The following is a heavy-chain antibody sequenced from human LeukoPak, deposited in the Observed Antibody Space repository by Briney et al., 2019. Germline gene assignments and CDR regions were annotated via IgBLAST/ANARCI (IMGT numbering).Heavy chain of an antibody. CDR2: INHSGST. CDR3: ARGHRRCGSTSCSAWVADY. J-gene: IGHJ4*02. CDR1: GGSFSGYY. V-gene: IGHV4-34*01. Sequence: SETLSLTCAVYGGSFSGYYWSWIRQPPGKGLEWIGEINHSGSTNYNPSLKSRVTISVDTSKNQFSLKLSSVTAADTAVYYCARGHRRCGSTSCSAWVADYWGQGTLVTVSS. D-gene: IGHD2-2*01.